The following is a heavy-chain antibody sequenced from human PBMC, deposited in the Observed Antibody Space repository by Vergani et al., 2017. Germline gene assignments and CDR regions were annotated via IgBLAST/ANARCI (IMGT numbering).Heavy chain of an antibody. CDR1: GFTFYTYT. CDR2: ISSGGGDI. CDR3: TTAWGLYYLHGEYFQY. J-gene: IGHJ1*01. V-gene: IGHV3-23*01. Sequence: EVQLLESGGGLVQPGGSRRLSCAGAGFTFYTYTMAYVRQAPGKGLECVATISSGGGDIFYADSVKGRFTSSRDNSKNTLFLQMNSLKDEDTAVYYCTTAWGLYYLHGEYFQYWGRGTLVSVSS. D-gene: IGHD3-10*01.